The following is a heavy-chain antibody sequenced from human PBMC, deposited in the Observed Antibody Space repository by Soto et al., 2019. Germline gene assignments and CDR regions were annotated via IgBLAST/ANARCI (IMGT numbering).Heavy chain of an antibody. CDR3: ARGADYGDSFDP. J-gene: IGHJ5*02. Sequence: GGSLRLSCASSGFTFSSYSMNLVRQAPGKGLEWVPSISSSSSYIYYADSVKGRFTITRDNAKNSLYRQMNSLRADDTAVYYCARGADYGDSFDPWGQGTMVTV. V-gene: IGHV3-21*01. D-gene: IGHD4-17*01. CDR2: ISSSSSYI. CDR1: GFTFSSYS.